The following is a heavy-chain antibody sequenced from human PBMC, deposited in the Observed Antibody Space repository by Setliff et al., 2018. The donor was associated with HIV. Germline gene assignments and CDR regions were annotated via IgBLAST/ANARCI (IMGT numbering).Heavy chain of an antibody. CDR1: GFTFSTYW. D-gene: IGHD3-22*01. CDR2: ISYDGSNK. J-gene: IGHJ4*02. CDR3: ARAGVYYDSSGYCIDY. V-gene: IGHV3-30*03. Sequence: TGGSLRLSCAASGFTFSTYWMSWVRQAPGKGLEWVAVISYDGSNKYYADSVKGRFTISRDNDKNSVHLQMTSLRAEDTAVYYCARAGVYYDSSGYCIDYWGQGTLVTVSS.